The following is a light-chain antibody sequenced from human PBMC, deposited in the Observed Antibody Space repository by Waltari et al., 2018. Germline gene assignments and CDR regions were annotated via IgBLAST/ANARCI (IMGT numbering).Light chain of an antibody. CDR3: QQYYSTPLYT. V-gene: IGKV1-NL1*01. CDR1: QGISNS. Sequence: DIKRTQSPSSLSASVGNRVTITCRASQGISNSLAWYQQKPGKAPKLLLYAASRLDRGVPSRFSGSGSGTDYTLTISSLQPEDFATYYCQQYYSTPLYTFGQGTKLEIK. CDR2: AAS. J-gene: IGKJ2*01.